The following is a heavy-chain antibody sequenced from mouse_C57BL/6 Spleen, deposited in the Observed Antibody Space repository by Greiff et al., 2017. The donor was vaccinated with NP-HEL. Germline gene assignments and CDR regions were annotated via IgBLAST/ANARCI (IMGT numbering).Heavy chain of an antibody. V-gene: IGHV1-4*01. Sequence: VQLQQSGAELARPGASVKMSCKASGYTFTSYTMHWVKQRPGQGLEWIGYINPSSGYTKYNQKFKDKATLTADKSSSTAYMQLSSLTSEDSAVYCCARSGDFDYWGQGTTLTVSS. CDR1: GYTFTSYT. D-gene: IGHD3-1*01. CDR3: ARSGDFDY. CDR2: INPSSGYT. J-gene: IGHJ2*01.